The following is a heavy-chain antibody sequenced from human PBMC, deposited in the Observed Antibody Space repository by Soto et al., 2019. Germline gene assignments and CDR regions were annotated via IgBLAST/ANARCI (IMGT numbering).Heavy chain of an antibody. CDR3: AKSTGGNSEYFQH. D-gene: IGHD3-16*01. Sequence: EVQLLESGGGLVQPGGSLRLSCKASGFTFSSYAMSWVRQPPGKGLEWVSSISGSAGITYYADSVKGRFTISRDDSKNILHLQMYSLRAEDTAVYYCAKSTGGNSEYFQHWGQGTLVTVSS. CDR2: ISGSAGIT. CDR1: GFTFSSYA. J-gene: IGHJ1*01. V-gene: IGHV3-23*01.